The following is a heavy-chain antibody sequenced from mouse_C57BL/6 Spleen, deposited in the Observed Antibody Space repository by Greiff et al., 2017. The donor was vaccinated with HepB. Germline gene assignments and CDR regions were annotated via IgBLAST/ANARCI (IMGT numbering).Heavy chain of an antibody. J-gene: IGHJ3*01. CDR3: AGGSLYGSSLAWFAY. Sequence: QVQLQQPGTELVKPGASVKLSCKASGYTFTSYWMHWVKQRPGQGLEWIGNINPSNGGTNYNEKFKSKATLTVDKSSSTSYMQLSSLTSEDSAVYYCAGGSLYGSSLAWFAYWGQGTLVTVSA. CDR2: INPSNGGT. V-gene: IGHV1-53*01. CDR1: GYTFTSYW. D-gene: IGHD1-1*01.